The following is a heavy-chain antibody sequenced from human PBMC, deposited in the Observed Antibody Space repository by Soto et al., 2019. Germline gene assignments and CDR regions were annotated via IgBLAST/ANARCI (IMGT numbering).Heavy chain of an antibody. D-gene: IGHD6-13*01. V-gene: IGHV2-5*02. CDR2: IYWDDDK. CDR1: GFSLSSSGVG. Sequence: QITLKESGPTLVKPTQTLTLTCTFSGFSLSSSGVGVGWIRQPPGKALEWLALIYWDDDKRYSPSLKSRLTITKDTSKNQVVLTMTNMDPVDTATYYCAHRRYGAAAGIYWGQGTLVTVSS. J-gene: IGHJ4*02. CDR3: AHRRYGAAAGIY.